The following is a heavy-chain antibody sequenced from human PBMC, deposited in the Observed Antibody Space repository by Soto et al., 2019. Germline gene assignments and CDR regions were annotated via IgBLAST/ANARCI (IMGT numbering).Heavy chain of an antibody. D-gene: IGHD6-13*01. CDR3: ASGIAAAGTPFDY. CDR1: GGSFSGYY. Sequence: SETLSLTCAAYGGSFSGYYWSWIRQPPGKGLEWIGEINHSGSTNYNPSLKSRVTISVDTSKNQFSLKLSSVTAADTAVYYCASGIAAAGTPFDYWGQGTLVTVSS. J-gene: IGHJ4*02. CDR2: INHSGST. V-gene: IGHV4-34*01.